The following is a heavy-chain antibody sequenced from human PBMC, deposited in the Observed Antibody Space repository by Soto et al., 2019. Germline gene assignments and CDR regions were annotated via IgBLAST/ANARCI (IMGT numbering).Heavy chain of an antibody. Sequence: EVQLVESGGGLVEPGGSLRLSCAASGITFSNAWMNWVRKATGKGLEYIGRIRSKTDGGTTEYAAPVEGRFTVSRDASKPTLYLQMSGLKTEETAVYYCTTTRPGTNAFDNWGQGTLVTVSS. CDR3: TTTRPGTNAFDN. CDR2: IRSKTDGGTT. V-gene: IGHV3-15*01. CDR1: GITFSNAW. J-gene: IGHJ3*02. D-gene: IGHD6-13*01.